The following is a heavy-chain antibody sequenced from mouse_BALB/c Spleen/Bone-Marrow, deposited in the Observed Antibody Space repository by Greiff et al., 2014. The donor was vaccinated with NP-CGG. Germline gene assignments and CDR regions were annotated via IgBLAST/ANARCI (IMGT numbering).Heavy chain of an antibody. CDR2: ISDGGSYT. D-gene: IGHD1-2*01. V-gene: IGHV5-4*02. CDR3: ARDRRITTATYAMDY. Sequence: EVQRVESGGGLVKPGGSLKLSCAPSGFTFSDYYMYWVRQTPEKRLEWVATISDGGSYTYYPDSVKGRFTISRDNAKNNLYLQMSSLKSEDTAMYYCARDRRITTATYAMDYWGQGTSVTVSS. J-gene: IGHJ4*01. CDR1: GFTFSDYY.